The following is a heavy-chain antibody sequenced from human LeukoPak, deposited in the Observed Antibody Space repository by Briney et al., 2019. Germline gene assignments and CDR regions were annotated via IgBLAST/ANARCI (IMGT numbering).Heavy chain of an antibody. CDR2: INHSGST. CDR3: ASGTPGYSSSWYLY. J-gene: IGHJ4*02. CDR1: GGSFSGYY. V-gene: IGHV4-34*01. D-gene: IGHD6-13*01. Sequence: SETLSLTCAVCGGSFSGYYWSWIRQPPGKGLEWIGEINHSGSTNYNPSLKSRVTISVDKSKNQFSLKLSSVTAADTAVYYCASGTPGYSSSWYLYWGQGTLVTVSS.